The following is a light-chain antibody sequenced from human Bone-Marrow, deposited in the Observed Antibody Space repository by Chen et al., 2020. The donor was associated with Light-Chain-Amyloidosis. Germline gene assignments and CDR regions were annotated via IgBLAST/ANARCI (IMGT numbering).Light chain of an antibody. CDR3: QQYGTSPLT. Sequence: EIVLTQSPGTLSLSPGEGANLSCRASQTISSNYLTWYQQKFGQAPRLLIYGSSRRATGIPDRFTGSGSGTDFTLTINRLEPEDFAMYYCQQYGTSPLTFGGGTKVEI. J-gene: IGKJ4*01. V-gene: IGKV3-20*01. CDR2: GSS. CDR1: QTISSNY.